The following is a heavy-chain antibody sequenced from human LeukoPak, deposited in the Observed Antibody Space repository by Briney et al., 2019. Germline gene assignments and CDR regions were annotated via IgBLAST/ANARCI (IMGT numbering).Heavy chain of an antibody. V-gene: IGHV1-46*01. CDR1: GYTFTSNC. J-gene: IGHJ4*02. CDR3: ARDQEGFDY. CDR2: IYPRDGST. Sequence: ASVKVSCKASGYTFTSNCIHWVRQAPGQGLEWMGMIYPRDGSTSYAQKFQGRVTVTRDTSTSTVHMELSGLRSEDTAVYYCARDQEGFDYWGQGTLVTVSS.